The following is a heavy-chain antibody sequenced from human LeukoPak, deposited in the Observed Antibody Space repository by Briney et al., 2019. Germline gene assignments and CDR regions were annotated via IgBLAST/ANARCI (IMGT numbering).Heavy chain of an antibody. J-gene: IGHJ3*02. Sequence: GRSLRLSCAASGFTFSSYGMHWVRQAPGKGLEWVAVIWYDGSNKYYADSVKGRFTISRDNSKNTLYLQMNSLRAEDTAVYYCARDPGSDILTGRHAFDIWGQGTMVTVSS. CDR1: GFTFSSYG. CDR3: ARDPGSDILTGRHAFDI. V-gene: IGHV3-33*01. D-gene: IGHD3-9*01. CDR2: IWYDGSNK.